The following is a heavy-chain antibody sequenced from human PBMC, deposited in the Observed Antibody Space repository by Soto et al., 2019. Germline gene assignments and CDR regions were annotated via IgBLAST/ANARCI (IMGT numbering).Heavy chain of an antibody. CDR3: AKDLSNDFWSGYSSGAFDI. Sequence: GGSLRLSCAASGFTFSSYAMSWVRQAPGKGLEWVSAISGSGGSTYYADSVKGRFTISRDNSKNTLYLQMNSLRAEDTAVYYCAKDLSNDFWSGYSSGAFDIWGQGTMVTVSS. D-gene: IGHD3-3*01. CDR1: GFTFSSYA. V-gene: IGHV3-23*01. CDR2: ISGSGGST. J-gene: IGHJ3*02.